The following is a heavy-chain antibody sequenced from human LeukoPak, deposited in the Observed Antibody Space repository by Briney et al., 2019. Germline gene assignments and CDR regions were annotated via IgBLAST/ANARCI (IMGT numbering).Heavy chain of an antibody. D-gene: IGHD6-19*01. Sequence: GRSLRLSCAASGFTFSSYAMHWVRQAPGKGLEWVAVISYDGSNKYYADSVKGRFTISRDNSKNTLYLQMNSLRAEDTAVYYCAREWGSSGWYRGAFDIWGQGTMVTVSS. CDR3: AREWGSSGWYRGAFDI. V-gene: IGHV3-30-3*01. J-gene: IGHJ3*02. CDR2: ISYDGSNK. CDR1: GFTFSSYA.